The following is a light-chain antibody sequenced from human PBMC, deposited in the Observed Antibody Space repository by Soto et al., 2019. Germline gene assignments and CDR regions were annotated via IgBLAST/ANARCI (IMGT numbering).Light chain of an antibody. CDR2: DAA. CDR1: QNINTY. CDR3: QQTASAPFT. V-gene: IGKV1-39*01. Sequence: DIQMTQSPYSLSAAVGDRVTIACRASQNINTYLNWYQQKPGKAPKLLILDAASLQNGVPSRFRGGGSRTDVTRTITSLQPEDLATCDCQQTASAPFTFGPGTKVDIK. J-gene: IGKJ3*01.